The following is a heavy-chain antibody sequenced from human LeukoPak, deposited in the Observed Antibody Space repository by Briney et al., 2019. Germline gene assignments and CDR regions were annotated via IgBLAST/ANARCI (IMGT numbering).Heavy chain of an antibody. CDR1: GSSISSYY. V-gene: IGHV4-59*01. CDR3: ATSPRRALANWFDP. D-gene: IGHD3-3*02. Sequence: SETLSLTCTVSGSSISSYYWSWIRQPPGKGLEWIGYIYYSGSTNYNPSLKSRVTISVDTSKNQFSLKLSSVTAADTAVYYCATSPRRALANWFDPWGQGTLVTVSS. J-gene: IGHJ5*02. CDR2: IYYSGST.